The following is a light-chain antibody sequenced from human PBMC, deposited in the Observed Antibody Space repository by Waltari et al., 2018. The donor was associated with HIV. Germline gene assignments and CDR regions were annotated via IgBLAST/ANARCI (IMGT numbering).Light chain of an antibody. CDR3: VTWDGSMIAVV. CDR1: TSNIGNYF. V-gene: IGLV1-51*01. J-gene: IGLJ3*02. Sequence: QSVLTQPPSVSAAPGQKVTISCSGSTSNIGNYFVSWYQPLPGTAPKLLIFQTEKLPAGIPVRTAGSKSGTTATLAITGLQTGDEADYYCVTWDGSMIAVVFGGGTRLTVL. CDR2: QTE.